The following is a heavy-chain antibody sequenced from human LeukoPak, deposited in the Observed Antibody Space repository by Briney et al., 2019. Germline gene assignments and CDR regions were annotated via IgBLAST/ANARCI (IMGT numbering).Heavy chain of an antibody. CDR1: GFTTDDYG. D-gene: IGHD3-10*01. J-gene: IGHJ4*02. V-gene: IGHV3-9*02. Sequence: PGRSLRLSCAASGFTTDDYGMHWVRQAPGKGLEWVSGISWNSGNIVYADSVKGRFTISRDNAKNSLDLQMNSLRAEDTALYYCAKDFYGSANSYFEYWGQGTLVIVSS. CDR3: AKDFYGSANSYFEY. CDR2: ISWNSGNI.